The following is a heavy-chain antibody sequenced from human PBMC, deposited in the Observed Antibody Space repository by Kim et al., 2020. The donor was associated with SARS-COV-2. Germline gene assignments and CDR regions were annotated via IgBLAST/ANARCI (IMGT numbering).Heavy chain of an antibody. CDR1: GFTFDDYA. J-gene: IGHJ4*02. CDR2: ISWNSGSI. V-gene: IGHV3-9*01. D-gene: IGHD3-9*01. CDR3: AKETGAYFDFFDY. Sequence: GGSLRLSCAASGFTFDDYAMHWVRQAPGKGLEWVSGISWNSGSIGYADSVKGRFTISRDNAKNSLYLQMNSLRAEDTALYYCAKETGAYFDFFDYWGQGT.